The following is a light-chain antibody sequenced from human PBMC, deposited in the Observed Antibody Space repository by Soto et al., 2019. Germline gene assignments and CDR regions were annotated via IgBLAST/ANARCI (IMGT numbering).Light chain of an antibody. V-gene: IGLV2-14*03. J-gene: IGLJ2*01. CDR1: SSDVGGYNY. CDR2: SVS. CDR3: SSYTSSSPVL. Sequence: QSALTQPASVSGSPGQSITISCTGTSSDVGGYNYVSWYQHHPGKAPKLMIYSVSNRPSGVSNRFSGSKSGNTASLTISGLQAEDEADYYFSSYTSSSPVLFGGGTKLTVL.